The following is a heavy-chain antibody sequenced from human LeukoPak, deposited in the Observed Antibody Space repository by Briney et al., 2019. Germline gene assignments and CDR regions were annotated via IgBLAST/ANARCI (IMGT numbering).Heavy chain of an antibody. CDR3: ASPYDILNAGAFDI. J-gene: IGHJ3*02. Sequence: ASVKVSCKASGYTFTGYYMHWVRQAPGQGLEWMGWINPNSGGTNYAQKFQGRVTMTRDTSISTAYMELSRLRSDDTAVYYCASPYDILNAGAFDIWGQGTMVNVSS. D-gene: IGHD3-9*01. CDR2: INPNSGGT. V-gene: IGHV1-2*02. CDR1: GYTFTGYY.